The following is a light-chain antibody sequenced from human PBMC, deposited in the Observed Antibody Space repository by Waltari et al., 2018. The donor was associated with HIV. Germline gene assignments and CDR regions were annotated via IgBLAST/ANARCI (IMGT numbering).Light chain of an antibody. CDR2: QHN. J-gene: IGLJ1*01. Sequence: YEVSQPPSVSVSPGQTASISCSGDKWAEKYVSRYQQKPGQSPVLVIFQHNKRPSGIPERFSGSKSGNTATLTIRGTQTMDDADYFCQTWDTSTASYVFGTGTTVTVL. V-gene: IGLV3-1*01. CDR3: QTWDTSTASYV. CDR1: KWAEKY.